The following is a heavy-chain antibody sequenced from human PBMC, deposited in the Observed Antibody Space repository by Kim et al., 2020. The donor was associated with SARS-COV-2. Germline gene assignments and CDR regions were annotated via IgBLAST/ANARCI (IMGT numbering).Heavy chain of an antibody. D-gene: IGHD3-9*01. Sequence: GGSLRLSCAASGFGFSTYAMGWVRQAPGKGLEWVSVIGSTGIDKHYADSVTGRFTISRDNSQNTLYLHMNSLRDEDTAVYYCAKRVPLTGLDFWGQGTRVTLSS. V-gene: IGHV3-23*01. J-gene: IGHJ1*01. CDR1: GFGFSTYA. CDR2: IGSTGIDK. CDR3: AKRVPLTGLDF.